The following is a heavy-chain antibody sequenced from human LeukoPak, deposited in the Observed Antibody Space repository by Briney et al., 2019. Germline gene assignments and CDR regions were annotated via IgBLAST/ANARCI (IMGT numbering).Heavy chain of an antibody. CDR3: AREGKWFMPARHAFDI. CDR2: IYTSGST. D-gene: IGHD2-8*02. V-gene: IGHV4-61*02. CDR1: GGSISSGSYY. Sequence: SETLSLTCTVSGGSISSGSYYWSWIRQPAGKGLEWIGRIYTSGSTNYNPSLKSRVTISVDTSKNQFSLKLSSVTAADTAVYYCAREGKWFMPARHAFDIWGQGTMVTVSS. J-gene: IGHJ3*02.